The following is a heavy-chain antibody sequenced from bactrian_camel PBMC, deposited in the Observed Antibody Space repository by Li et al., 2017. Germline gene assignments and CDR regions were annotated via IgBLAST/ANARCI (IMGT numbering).Heavy chain of an antibody. CDR2: IDLSGAIT. J-gene: IGHJ4*01. V-gene: IGHV3-3*01. CDR1: GRGFEHYC. Sequence: RLSCTDFGRGFEHYCMGWFRQTPENERAGVASIDLSGAITYGDSVKGRFAISLDSAKNTLYLQMNNLKPEDTAMYYCAAEGGPHCELLVTEPEYNYYGRGTQVTVS. CDR3: AAEGGPHCELLVTEPEYNY. D-gene: IGHD1*01.